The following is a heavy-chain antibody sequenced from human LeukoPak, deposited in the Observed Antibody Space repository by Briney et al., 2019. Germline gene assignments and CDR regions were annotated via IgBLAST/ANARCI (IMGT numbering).Heavy chain of an antibody. V-gene: IGHV3-23*01. Sequence: PGESLRLSCAASGFTFSSYAMSWVRQAPGKGLEWVSAISGSGGSTYYADSVKGRFTISRDNSKNTLYLQMNSLRAEDTAVYYCAKGDDILTGYLSYFDYWGQGTLVTVSS. CDR2: ISGSGGST. D-gene: IGHD3-9*01. CDR3: AKGDDILTGYLSYFDY. CDR1: GFTFSSYA. J-gene: IGHJ4*02.